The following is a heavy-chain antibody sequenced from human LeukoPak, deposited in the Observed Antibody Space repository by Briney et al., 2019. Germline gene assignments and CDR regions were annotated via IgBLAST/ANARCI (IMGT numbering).Heavy chain of an antibody. CDR2: IYYSGST. Sequence: PSETLSLTCTVSGGSISSGDYYWSWIRQHPGKGLEWIGYIYYSGSTYYNPSLKSRVTISVDTSKNQFSLKLSSVTAADTAVYYCARTSRKGNFDYWGQGTLVTVSS. CDR3: ARTSRKGNFDY. V-gene: IGHV4-31*03. D-gene: IGHD6-6*01. J-gene: IGHJ4*02. CDR1: GGSISSGDYY.